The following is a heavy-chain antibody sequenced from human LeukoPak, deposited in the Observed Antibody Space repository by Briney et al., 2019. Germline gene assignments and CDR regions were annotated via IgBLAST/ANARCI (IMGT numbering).Heavy chain of an antibody. V-gene: IGHV4-39*01. CDR1: GCSISSSSYY. CDR3: ARRGNYYDSSGYFDY. Sequence: KTSETLSLTCTVSGCSISSSSYYWGWIRQPPGKGLEWIGSIYYSGSTYYNPSLKSRVTISVDTSKNQFSLKLSSVTAADTAVYYCARRGNYYDSSGYFDYWGQGTLVTVSS. D-gene: IGHD3-22*01. J-gene: IGHJ4*02. CDR2: IYYSGST.